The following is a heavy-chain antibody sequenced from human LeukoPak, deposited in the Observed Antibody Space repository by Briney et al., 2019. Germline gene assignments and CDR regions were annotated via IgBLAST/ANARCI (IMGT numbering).Heavy chain of an antibody. J-gene: IGHJ5*02. CDR1: GGTFNIYA. Sequence: SVKVSCKASGGTFNIYAITWVRQAPGQGLEWMGGIIPIFGTATYAEKFQGRVTLTADESTSTAYMELNSLTSEDTAVYYCARALDIVVVPPADNWIDPWGQGTLVTVSS. V-gene: IGHV1-69*01. CDR3: ARALDIVVVPPADNWIDP. D-gene: IGHD2-2*01. CDR2: IIPIFGTA.